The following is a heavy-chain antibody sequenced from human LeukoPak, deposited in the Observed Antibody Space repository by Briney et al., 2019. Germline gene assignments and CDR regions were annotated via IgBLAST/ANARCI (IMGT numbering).Heavy chain of an antibody. Sequence: GGSLRLSCAASGFTVSNNYMSWVRQAPGKGLEWVSVIHTGGNIYYTDSVKGRFTISRDNSKNTLYLQMNSLRAEDTAVYYCARVPGDYGGNSHFDYWGQGTLVTVSS. D-gene: IGHD4-23*01. V-gene: IGHV3-53*01. CDR1: GFTVSNNY. J-gene: IGHJ4*02. CDR3: ARVPGDYGGNSHFDY. CDR2: IHTGGNI.